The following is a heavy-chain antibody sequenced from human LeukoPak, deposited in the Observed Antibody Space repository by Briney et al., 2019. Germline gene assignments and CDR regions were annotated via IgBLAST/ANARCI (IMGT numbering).Heavy chain of an antibody. CDR2: IIPIFGTA. D-gene: IGHD6-13*01. CDR3: ARGRGIAAAGSLVDY. J-gene: IGHJ4*02. V-gene: IGHV1-69*06. CDR1: GYTFTSYH. Sequence: GASVKVSCKASGYTFTSYHMHWVRQAPGQGLEWMGGIIPIFGTANYAQKFQGRVTITADKSTSTAYMELSSLRSEDTAVYYCARGRGIAAAGSLVDYWGQGTLVTVSS.